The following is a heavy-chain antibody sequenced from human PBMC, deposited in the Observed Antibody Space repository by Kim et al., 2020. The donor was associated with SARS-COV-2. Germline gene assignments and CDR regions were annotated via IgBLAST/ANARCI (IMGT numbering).Heavy chain of an antibody. CDR2: IWYDDDKK. V-gene: IGHV3-33*01. CDR1: GFTFNAYS. CDR3: ARDFTADYFDY. J-gene: IGHJ4*02. Sequence: GGSLRLSCAASGFTFNAYSMHWVRQPPGKGLEWVAVIWYDDDKKYYAESVKGRFIVSSDNSNNTLSLQVNSLKAEDTAVYYCARDFTADYFDYWGQGTLVTLSS. D-gene: IGHD2-21*02.